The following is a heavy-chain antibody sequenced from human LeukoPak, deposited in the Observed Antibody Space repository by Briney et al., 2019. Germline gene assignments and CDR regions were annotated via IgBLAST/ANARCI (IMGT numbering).Heavy chain of an antibody. V-gene: IGHV4-30-4*01. Sequence: SQTLSLTCTVSGGSISTGDYYWSWIRQSPGKGLEWIGFIYYSGNTYYDPSLRSRVTISLDTSKNQFSLKLSSVTAADTAVYYCASLTTVTTYWGQGTLVTVSS. CDR2: IYYSGNT. CDR3: ASLTTVTTY. D-gene: IGHD4-17*01. J-gene: IGHJ4*02. CDR1: GGSISTGDYY.